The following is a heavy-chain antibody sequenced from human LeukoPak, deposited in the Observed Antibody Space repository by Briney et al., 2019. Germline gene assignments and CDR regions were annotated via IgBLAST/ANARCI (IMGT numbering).Heavy chain of an antibody. D-gene: IGHD4/OR15-4a*01. CDR2: IYYSGST. V-gene: IGHV4-39*07. Sequence: SETLSLTCTVSGGSISSSSYYWGWIRQPPGKGLEWIGSIYYSGSTYYNPSLKSRVTISVDTSKNQFSLKLSSVTAADTAVYYCARRAGAYSHPYDYWGQGTLVTVSS. CDR1: GGSISSSSYY. J-gene: IGHJ4*02. CDR3: ARRAGAYSHPYDY.